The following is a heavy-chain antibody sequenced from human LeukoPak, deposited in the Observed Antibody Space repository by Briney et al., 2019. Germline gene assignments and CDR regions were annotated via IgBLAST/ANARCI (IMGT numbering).Heavy chain of an antibody. CDR3: ARDRGYNERYFDY. Sequence: GASVKVSCKASGYTFTGYYMHWVRQAPGQGLEWMGWINPNSGGTNYAQKFQGRVTMTRDTSISTAYMELSRLRSDDTAVYYCARDRGYNERYFDYWGQGTLVTVSS. CDR1: GYTFTGYY. V-gene: IGHV1-2*02. J-gene: IGHJ4*02. D-gene: IGHD5-12*01. CDR2: INPNSGGT.